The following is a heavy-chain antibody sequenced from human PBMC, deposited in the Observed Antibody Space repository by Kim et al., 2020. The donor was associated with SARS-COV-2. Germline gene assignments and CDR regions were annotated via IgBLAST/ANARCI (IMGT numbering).Heavy chain of an antibody. D-gene: IGHD5-18*01. CDR3: ARARGYSYGSLDY. J-gene: IGHJ4*02. V-gene: IGHV4-39*01. Sequence: NPSRKSRFTISVDTTRNQFSLQLNSVTAADTAVYYCARARGYSYGSLDYWGQGTLVTVSS.